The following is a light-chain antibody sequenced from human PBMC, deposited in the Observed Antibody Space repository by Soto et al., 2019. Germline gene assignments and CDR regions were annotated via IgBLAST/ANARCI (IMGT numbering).Light chain of an antibody. CDR1: QSVSRY. Sequence: EIGLTQSPATLSLSPGDRATLSCRASQSVSRYLAWYQQKPGQAPRLLIHDTSTRATGVPDTFSGSGSGTEFTLTISCLEPEDYAMYYCQQRFSWPPTFGGGTHVEIK. CDR3: QQRFSWPPT. J-gene: IGKJ4*01. CDR2: DTS. V-gene: IGKV3-11*01.